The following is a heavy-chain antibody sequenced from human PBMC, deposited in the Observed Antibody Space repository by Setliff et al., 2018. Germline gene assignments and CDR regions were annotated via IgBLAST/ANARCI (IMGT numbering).Heavy chain of an antibody. CDR2: IYHSGST. CDR3: ARHVLGYSSSYNWFDP. Sequence: SETLSLTCAVSGYSISSGYYWGWIRQPPGKGLEWIGSIYHSGSTYYNPSLKSRVTISVDTSKNQFSLKLSTVTAADTAVYYCARHVLGYSSSYNWFDPWGQGTLVTVSS. CDR1: GYSISSGYY. J-gene: IGHJ5*02. V-gene: IGHV4-38-2*01. D-gene: IGHD6-6*01.